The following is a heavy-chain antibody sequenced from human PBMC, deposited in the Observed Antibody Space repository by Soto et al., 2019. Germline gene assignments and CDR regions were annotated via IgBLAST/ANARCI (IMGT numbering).Heavy chain of an antibody. CDR3: AKDVVAGGRGFFDY. D-gene: IGHD2-21*01. Sequence: GGSLRLSCAASGFTFSSYGMHWVRQAPGKGLEWVAVISYDGSNKYYADSVKGRFTISRDNSKNTLYLQMNSLRAKDTAVYYCAKDVVAGGRGFFDYWGQGTLVTVSS. J-gene: IGHJ4*02. CDR1: GFTFSSYG. CDR2: ISYDGSNK. V-gene: IGHV3-30*18.